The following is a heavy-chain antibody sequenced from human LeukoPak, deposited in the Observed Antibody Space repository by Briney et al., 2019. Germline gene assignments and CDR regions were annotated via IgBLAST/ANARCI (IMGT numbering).Heavy chain of an antibody. CDR2: IGTAGDT. J-gene: IGHJ4*02. CDR1: GFSFSGYD. CDR3: ARSPSYSSSRYALDS. V-gene: IGHV3-13*01. D-gene: IGHD6-13*01. Sequence: GGSLRLSCEASGFSFSGYDMHWVRQATGKGLEWVSAIGTAGDTYYSDSVRGRFTISRENAKNSLDLQMHSLRAGDTAVYYCARSPSYSSSRYALDSWGQGTLVTVSS.